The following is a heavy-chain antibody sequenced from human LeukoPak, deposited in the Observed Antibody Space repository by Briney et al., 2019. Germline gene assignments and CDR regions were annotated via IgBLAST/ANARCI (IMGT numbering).Heavy chain of an antibody. D-gene: IGHD1-14*01. CDR3: ARDSYSWNHGPVDLDH. J-gene: IGHJ4*02. CDR2: INPSSGGR. Sequence: GASVKVSFKASGYSLTRYYIHWVRQAPGQGREWMGGINPSSGGRDSAEKFQGRVTMTRDTSITTVYMELRTLTSDDTAVYYCARDSYSWNHGPVDLDHWGQGTQVTVSP. V-gene: IGHV1-2*02. CDR1: GYSLTRYY.